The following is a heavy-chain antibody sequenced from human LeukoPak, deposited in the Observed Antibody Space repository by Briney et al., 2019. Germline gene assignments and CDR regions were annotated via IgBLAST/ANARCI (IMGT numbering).Heavy chain of an antibody. J-gene: IGHJ4*02. Sequence: GGSLRLSCAASGFTFSSYSMNWVRQAPGKGLDWVSFISSTGGTTFYADSLKGRFTISRDSAKNSLYLQMNSLRDEDTAVYYCARDMGVRGLNDYWGQGTLVTVSS. CDR3: ARDMGVRGLNDY. CDR2: ISSTGGTT. D-gene: IGHD4-17*01. V-gene: IGHV3-48*02. CDR1: GFTFSSYS.